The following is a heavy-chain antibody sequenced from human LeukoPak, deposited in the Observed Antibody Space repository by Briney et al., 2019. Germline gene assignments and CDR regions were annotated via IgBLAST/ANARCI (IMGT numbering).Heavy chain of an antibody. Sequence: SGPTLVNPTQTLTLTCTFSGFSLSTSGVGVGWIRQPPGKALEWLALIYWDDDKRYSPSLKSRLTITKDTSKNQVVLTMTNMDPVDTATYYCAHRPGYDYVWGSYPQYYFDYWGQGTLVTVSS. D-gene: IGHD3-16*02. CDR2: IYWDDDK. J-gene: IGHJ4*02. V-gene: IGHV2-5*02. CDR1: GFSLSTSGVG. CDR3: AHRPGYDYVWGSYPQYYFDY.